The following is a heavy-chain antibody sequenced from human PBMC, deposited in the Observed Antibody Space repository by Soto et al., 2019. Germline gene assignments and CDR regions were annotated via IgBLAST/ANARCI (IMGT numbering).Heavy chain of an antibody. CDR1: GYTFSSYG. V-gene: IGHV1-18*01. Sequence: QVKLVQSGGEVKKRGASVKISCKASGYTFSSYGISWVRKAPGQGLEWIGWISAYNGNTNYAQKFQGRVTMTTDTSTSTAYMELRSLRSDDTAIYYCARTLNEWLLGLEWGQGTLVTVSS. CDR2: ISAYNGNT. J-gene: IGHJ4*02. D-gene: IGHD3-3*01. CDR3: ARTLNEWLLGLE.